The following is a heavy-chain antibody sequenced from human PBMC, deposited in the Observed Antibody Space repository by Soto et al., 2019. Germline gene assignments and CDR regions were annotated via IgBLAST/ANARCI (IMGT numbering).Heavy chain of an antibody. CDR3: AQMYYDFWSGYYSPYGMDV. V-gene: IGHV3-23*01. Sequence: EVQLLESGGGLVQPGGSLRLSCAASGFTFSSYAMSWVRQAPGKGLEWVSAISGSGGSTYYADSVKGRFTISRDNSKNTLYLQMNSLRAEDTAVYYCAQMYYDFWSGYYSPYGMDVWGQGTTVTVSS. CDR2: ISGSGGST. D-gene: IGHD3-3*01. J-gene: IGHJ6*02. CDR1: GFTFSSYA.